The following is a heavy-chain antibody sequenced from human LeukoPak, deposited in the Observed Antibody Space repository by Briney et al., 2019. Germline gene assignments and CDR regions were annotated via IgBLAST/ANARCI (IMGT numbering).Heavy chain of an antibody. J-gene: IGHJ4*02. Sequence: GGCLRLSCAASGFTFSSYAMRWVRQAPGKVLEWVAAISGRGGSTYYADSVKARFTISRHNSQHPLHLPMNSASAEDTAVSYCARGPPKTRTTRYFASWAQGTLVTASS. CDR3: ARGPPKTRTTRYFAS. CDR1: GFTFSSYA. D-gene: IGHD1-1*01. CDR2: ISGRGGST. V-gene: IGHV3-23*01.